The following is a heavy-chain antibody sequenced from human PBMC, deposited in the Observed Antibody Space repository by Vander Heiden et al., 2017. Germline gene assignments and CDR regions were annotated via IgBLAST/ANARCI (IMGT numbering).Heavy chain of an antibody. CDR1: GFMLSNYG. D-gene: IGHD2-15*01. V-gene: IGHV3-23*01. CDR2: ISYRGGTT. CDR3: TKDLWISHGSPYPFDY. Sequence: EVQLLEYGGGLVQPGGSLRPSCAAPGFMLSNYGMSWVRQAPGKGVEWVSSISYRGGTTYYTDSVKGRFTISRDNSKNTLYLQMNSLRAEDTAVYYCTKDLWISHGSPYPFDYWGQGTLVTVSS. J-gene: IGHJ4*02.